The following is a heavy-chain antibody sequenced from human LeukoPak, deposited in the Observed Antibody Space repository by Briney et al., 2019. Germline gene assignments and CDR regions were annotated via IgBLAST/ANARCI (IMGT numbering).Heavy chain of an antibody. V-gene: IGHV3-33*01. CDR3: ARISSSAESNFDY. Sequence: GRSLRLSCAASGFTFSTYAMHWVRQAPGKGLEWVAFIWPDGSKKYYADSVKGRFAISRENSKNTVYLQMNDLRPEDTALYFCARISSSAESNFDYWGQGTLLTVSS. CDR1: GFTFSTYA. CDR2: IWPDGSKK. D-gene: IGHD6-25*01. J-gene: IGHJ4*02.